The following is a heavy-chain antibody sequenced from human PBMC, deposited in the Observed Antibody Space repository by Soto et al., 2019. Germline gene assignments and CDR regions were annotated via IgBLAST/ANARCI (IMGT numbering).Heavy chain of an antibody. Sequence: GGSLRLSCVASGFTFSNFAMAWVRQAPGEGLEWVSAISGSGDETFYADSMKGRFTISRDNSKDTLYLQINSLRAEDTAVYYCATPIPKTGTTFGFWGQGTLVTVSS. CDR2: ISGSGDET. D-gene: IGHD1-1*01. CDR3: ATPIPKTGTTFGF. CDR1: GFTFSNFA. J-gene: IGHJ4*02. V-gene: IGHV3-23*01.